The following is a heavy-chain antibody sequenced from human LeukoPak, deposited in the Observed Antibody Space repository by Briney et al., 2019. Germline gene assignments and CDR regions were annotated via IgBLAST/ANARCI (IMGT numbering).Heavy chain of an antibody. CDR1: GGSISSYY. Sequence: SETLSLTCTVSGGSISSYYWSWIRQPPGKGLEWIGYIYYSGSINYNPSLKSRVTISVDTSKNQFSLKLSSVTAADTAVYYCARALYGDYLYFDYWGQGTLVTVSS. CDR2: IYYSGSI. D-gene: IGHD4-17*01. V-gene: IGHV4-59*01. J-gene: IGHJ4*02. CDR3: ARALYGDYLYFDY.